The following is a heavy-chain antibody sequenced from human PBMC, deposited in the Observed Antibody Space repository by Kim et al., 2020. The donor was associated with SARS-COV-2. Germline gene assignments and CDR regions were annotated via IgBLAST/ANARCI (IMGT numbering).Heavy chain of an antibody. CDR1: GYTLTELS. CDR3: ATSTTVTTSGWFDP. J-gene: IGHJ5*02. D-gene: IGHD4-17*01. CDR2: VDPEDGET. V-gene: IGHV1-24*01. Sequence: ASVNVSCKVSGYTLTELSMHWVRQAPGKGLEWMGVVDPEDGETSYAQKFHGRVTMTEDTSTDTAYMELSSLRSEDTAVYYCATSTTVTTSGWFDPWVQGT.